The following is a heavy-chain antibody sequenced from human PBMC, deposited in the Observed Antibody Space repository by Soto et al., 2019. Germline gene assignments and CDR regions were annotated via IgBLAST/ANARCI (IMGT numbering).Heavy chain of an antibody. J-gene: IGHJ6*02. CDR3: ARDRDCGGDCYYLNAGGMDV. CDR1: GYTFTSYG. V-gene: IGHV1-69*04. Sequence: SVKVSCKASGYTFTSYGISWVQQAPGQGLEWMGRIIPIIGIANYAQKFQGRVTITADKSTSTAYMELSSLRSEDTAVYYCARDRDCGGDCYYLNAGGMDVWGQGTLVTVSS. CDR2: IIPIIGIA. D-gene: IGHD2-21*02.